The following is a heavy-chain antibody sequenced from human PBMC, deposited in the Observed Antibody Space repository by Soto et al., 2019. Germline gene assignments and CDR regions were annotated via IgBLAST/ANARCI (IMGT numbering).Heavy chain of an antibody. CDR1: GNTFTNYY. J-gene: IGHJ4*02. Sequence: QVQLMQSGAEVKKPGASVKVSCKASGNTFTNYYIHWVRQAPGQGLEWMGTVNPSGGHTTYSQNFLGSVTMTRDTSTSTLYMEPTSLTSDDTAVYYCARGGHVVVVTAAFDYWGQGTLVTVSS. D-gene: IGHD2-21*02. CDR2: VNPSGGHT. CDR3: ARGGHVVVVTAAFDY. V-gene: IGHV1-46*01.